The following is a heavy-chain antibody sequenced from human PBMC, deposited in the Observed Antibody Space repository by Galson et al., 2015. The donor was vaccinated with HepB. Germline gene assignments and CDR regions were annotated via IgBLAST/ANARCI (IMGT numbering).Heavy chain of an antibody. D-gene: IGHD4-17*01. CDR2: ISSNGGST. CDR3: ARADGVYGDYVRAHFDY. CDR1: GFTFSSYA. Sequence: LRLSCAAPGFTFSSYAMHWVRQAPGKGLEYVSAISSNGGSTYYANSVKGRFTISRDNSKNTLYLQMGGLRAEDMAVYYCARADGVYGDYVRAHFDYWGQGTLVTVSS. V-gene: IGHV3-64*01. J-gene: IGHJ4*02.